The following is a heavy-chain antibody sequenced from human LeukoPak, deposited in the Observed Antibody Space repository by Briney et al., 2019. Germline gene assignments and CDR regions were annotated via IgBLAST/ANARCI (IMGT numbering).Heavy chain of an antibody. CDR1: GFTFDDYP. CDR3: AGGVPNYYYYYMDV. CDR2: ISSSGSTI. D-gene: IGHD2-2*01. J-gene: IGHJ6*03. Sequence: PGGSLRLSCKASGFTFDDYPMNWVRQAPGKGLEWVSYISSSGSTIYYADSVKGRFTISRDNAKNSLYLQMNSLRAEDTAVYYCAGGVPNYYYYYMDVWGKGTTVTISS. V-gene: IGHV3-48*03.